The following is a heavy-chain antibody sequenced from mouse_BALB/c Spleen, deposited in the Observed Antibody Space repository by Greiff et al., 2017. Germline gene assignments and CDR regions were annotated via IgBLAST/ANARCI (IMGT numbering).Heavy chain of an antibody. CDR3: TATVVGGNWYFDV. D-gene: IGHD1-1*01. CDR1: GYTFTSYW. J-gene: IGHJ1*01. Sequence: SGTVLARPGASVKMSCKASGYTFTSYWMHWVKQRPGQGLEWIGAIYPGNSDTSYNQKFKGKAKLTAVTSTSTAYMELSSLTNEDSAVYYCTATVVGGNWYFDVWGAGTTVTVSS. CDR2: IYPGNSDT. V-gene: IGHV1-5*01.